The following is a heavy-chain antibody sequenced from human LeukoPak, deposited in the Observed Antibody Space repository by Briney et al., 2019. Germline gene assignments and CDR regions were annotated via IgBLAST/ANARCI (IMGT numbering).Heavy chain of an antibody. J-gene: IGHJ4*02. V-gene: IGHV3-30*02. D-gene: IGHD6-19*01. CDR3: AKVRGCGSGWYDCTYFDY. Sequence: GGSLRLSCAASGFTFSSYGMHWVRQAPGKGLEWVTYIRYDGTNKYYADSVKGRFTISRDNSKNTLYLQMNSLRAEDTAVYYCAKVRGCGSGWYDCTYFDYWGQGTLVTVSS. CDR1: GFTFSSYG. CDR2: IRYDGTNK.